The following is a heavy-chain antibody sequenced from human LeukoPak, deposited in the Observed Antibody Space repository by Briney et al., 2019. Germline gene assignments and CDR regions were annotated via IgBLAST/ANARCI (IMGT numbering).Heavy chain of an antibody. D-gene: IGHD3-9*01. V-gene: IGHV3-66*01. CDR1: GFTVSSNY. CDR2: IYSGGST. J-gene: IGHJ4*02. CDR3: ASAYYDILTGPYPRDY. Sequence: GGSLRLSCAASGFTVSSNYMSWVRQAPGKGLEWVSVIYSGGSTYYADSVKGRFTISRDNSKNTLYLQMNSLRAEDTAVYYCASAYYDILTGPYPRDYWGQGTLVTVSS.